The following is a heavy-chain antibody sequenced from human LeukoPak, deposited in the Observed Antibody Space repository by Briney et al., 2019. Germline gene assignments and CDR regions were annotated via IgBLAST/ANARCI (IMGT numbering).Heavy chain of an antibody. CDR2: IYYSGST. CDR3: ARDRGVSGFDY. J-gene: IGHJ4*02. D-gene: IGHD6-13*01. CDR1: GGPISSYY. Sequence: SETLSLTCTVSGGPISSYYWSWIRQPPGKGLEWIGYIYYSGSTNYNPSLKSRVTIAVDTSKNQFSLRLSSVTAADTAFYYCARDRGVSGFDYRGQGTLVTVSS. V-gene: IGHV4-59*12.